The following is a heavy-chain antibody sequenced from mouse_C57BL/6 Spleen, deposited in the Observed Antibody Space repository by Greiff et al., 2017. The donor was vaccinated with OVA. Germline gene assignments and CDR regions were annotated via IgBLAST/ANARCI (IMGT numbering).Heavy chain of an antibody. CDR1: GYSITSGYY. V-gene: IGHV3-6*01. J-gene: IGHJ3*01. CDR3: ASNYDYDGPPFAY. CDR2: ISYDGSN. Sequence: EVKLVESGPGLVKPSQSLSLTCSVTGYSITSGYYWNWIRQFPGNKLEWMGYISYDGSNNYNPSLKNRISITRDTSKNQFFLKLNSVTTEDTATYYCASNYDYDGPPFAYWGQGTLVTVSA. D-gene: IGHD2-4*01.